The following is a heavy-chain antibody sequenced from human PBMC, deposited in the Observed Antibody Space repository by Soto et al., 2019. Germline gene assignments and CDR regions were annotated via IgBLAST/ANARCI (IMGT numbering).Heavy chain of an antibody. CDR2: IYYSGST. D-gene: IGHD3-22*01. J-gene: IGHJ4*02. CDR3: ARAPLRMIVQEPYYFDY. Sequence: QVQLQESGPGLVKPSQTLSLTCTVSGGSISSGGYYWSWIRQHPGKGLEWIGYIYYSGSTYYNPSLKSRVTISVDTSKNQFSLKLSSVTAEDTAVYYCARAPLRMIVQEPYYFDYWGQGTLVTVSS. V-gene: IGHV4-31*03. CDR1: GGSISSGGYY.